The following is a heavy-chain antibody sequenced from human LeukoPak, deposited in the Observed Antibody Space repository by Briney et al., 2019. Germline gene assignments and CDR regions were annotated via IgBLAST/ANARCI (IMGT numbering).Heavy chain of an antibody. CDR2: IYYSGST. V-gene: IGHV4-59*01. CDR3: ASVTPSSSSGFLPGPGLIDY. D-gene: IGHD6-19*01. J-gene: IGHJ4*01. Sequence: SETLSLTCTVSGGSISSYYWSWIRQPPGKGLEWIGYIYYSGSTSYNASRKSRVTISVDTSKTQFSLKLSSVTAADTAVSYCASVTPSSSSGFLPGPGLIDYWGPRTLVTASS. CDR1: GGSISSYY.